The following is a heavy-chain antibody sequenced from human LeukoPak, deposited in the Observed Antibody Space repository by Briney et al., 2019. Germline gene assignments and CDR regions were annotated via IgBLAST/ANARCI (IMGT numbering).Heavy chain of an antibody. CDR3: GRLDDYDYSAW. CDR2: IYYNGNT. CDR1: SASIRSSNYY. Sequence: ASETLSLTCTVSSASIRSSNYYWGWIRQPPGKGLEWIGSIYYNGNTYYNPSLKSRVTISVDTSKNQFSLKLNSVTAADTAVYFCGRLDDYDYSAWWGQGILVTVSS. J-gene: IGHJ4*02. D-gene: IGHD3-22*01. V-gene: IGHV4-39*01.